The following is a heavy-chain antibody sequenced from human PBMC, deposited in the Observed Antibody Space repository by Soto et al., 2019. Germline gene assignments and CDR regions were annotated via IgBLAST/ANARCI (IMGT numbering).Heavy chain of an antibody. CDR1: GFTFSTYA. J-gene: IGHJ4*02. CDR2: ISGSGDST. Sequence: GGSLRLSCAASGFTFSTYAMSWVRQAPGKGLEWVSAISGSGDSTYYADSVKGRFTISRDNSKNTLYLQLTTLRAEDTALYHCAKDHWGSYSGQGTLVTVSS. D-gene: IGHD3-16*01. V-gene: IGHV3-23*01. CDR3: AKDHWGSY.